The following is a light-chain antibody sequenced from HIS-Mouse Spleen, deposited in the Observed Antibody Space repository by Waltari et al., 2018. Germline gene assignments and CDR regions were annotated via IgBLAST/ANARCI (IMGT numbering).Light chain of an antibody. Sequence: DIQLTQSPSFLSASVVDRVTITCRASQGISSYLAGYQQKPGKAPKLLIYAASTLQSGVPSRFSGSGSGTEFTLTISSLQPEDFATYYCQQLNSYPPTFGQGTKVEIK. CDR3: QQLNSYPPT. CDR2: AAS. CDR1: QGISSY. V-gene: IGKV1-9*01. J-gene: IGKJ1*01.